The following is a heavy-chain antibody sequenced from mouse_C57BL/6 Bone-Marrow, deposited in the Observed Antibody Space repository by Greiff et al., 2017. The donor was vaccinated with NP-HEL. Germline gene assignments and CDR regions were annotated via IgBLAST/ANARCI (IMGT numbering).Heavy chain of an antibody. V-gene: IGHV1-81*01. Sequence: VQLQQSGAELARPGASVKLSCKASGYTFTSYGISWVKPRTGQGLEWIGEIYPRSGNTYYNEKFKGKATLTADKSSSTAYMELRSLTSEDSAVYFCASGDIFDYDVGTSLFAYWDQGTLVTVSA. D-gene: IGHD2-4*01. J-gene: IGHJ3*01. CDR1: GYTFTSYG. CDR3: ASGDIFDYDVGTSLFAY. CDR2: IYPRSGNT.